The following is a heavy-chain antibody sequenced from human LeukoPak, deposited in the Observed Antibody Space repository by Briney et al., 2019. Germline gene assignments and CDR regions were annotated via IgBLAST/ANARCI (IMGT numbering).Heavy chain of an antibody. CDR1: GYTFTDYY. J-gene: IGHJ4*02. CDR3: ARDVEVVPAAALFDY. D-gene: IGHD2-2*01. V-gene: IGHV1-2*02. CDR2: INPNSGGT. Sequence: GASVKVSCKASGYTFTDYYMHWVRQAPGQGLEWMGWINPNSGGTNYAQKFQGRVTMTRDTSISTAYMELSRLRSDDTAVYYCARDVEVVPAAALFDYWGQGTLVTVSS.